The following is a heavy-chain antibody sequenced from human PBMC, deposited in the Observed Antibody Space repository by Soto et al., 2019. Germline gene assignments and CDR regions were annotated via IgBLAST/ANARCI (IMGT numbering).Heavy chain of an antibody. CDR2: INHSGST. CDR3: ARMDLTAANNIIDY. CDR1: GGSFSGYY. Sequence: SETLSLTCAVYGGSFSGYYWIWIRQPPGKGLEWIGEINHSGSTNYNPSLKSRVTISVDTSKNQFSLKLSSVTAADTAVYYCARMDLTAANNIIDYWGQGTLVTVSS. J-gene: IGHJ4*02. D-gene: IGHD2-2*01. V-gene: IGHV4-34*01.